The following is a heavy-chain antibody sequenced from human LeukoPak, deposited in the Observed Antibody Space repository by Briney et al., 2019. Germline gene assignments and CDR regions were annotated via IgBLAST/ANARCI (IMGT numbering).Heavy chain of an antibody. CDR3: ARGPHRYGNWFDP. D-gene: IGHD1-1*01. Sequence: ASVKVSCKASGYTFTNYYIHWVRQAPGQGLEWMGIINPSGGTTSYAQKFQGRVTLTRDTSTSTVYMELSSLKSEDTAVYYGARGPHRYGNWFDPWGQGTLVTVS. V-gene: IGHV1-46*01. CDR1: GYTFTNYY. CDR2: INPSGGTT. J-gene: IGHJ5*02.